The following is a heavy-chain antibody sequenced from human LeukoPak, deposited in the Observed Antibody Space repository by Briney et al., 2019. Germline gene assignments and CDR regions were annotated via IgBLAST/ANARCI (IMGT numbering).Heavy chain of an antibody. Sequence: GGSLRLSCAASGFTFSNYAMSWVRRAPGKGLEWVSAISGDDGSTYYADSVKGRFTISRDNSKNTLYLQMNSLRAEDTAVYYCAKVGTSYYFDYWGQGTLVTVSS. V-gene: IGHV3-23*01. D-gene: IGHD1-1*01. CDR2: ISGDDGST. J-gene: IGHJ4*02. CDR3: AKVGTSYYFDY. CDR1: GFTFSNYA.